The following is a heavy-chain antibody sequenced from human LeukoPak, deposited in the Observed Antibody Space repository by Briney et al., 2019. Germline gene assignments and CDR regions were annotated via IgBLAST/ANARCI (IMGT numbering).Heavy chain of an antibody. CDR2: IYYSGST. Sequence: SETLSLTCTVSGGSISSYYWSWIRQPPGKGLEWIGYIYYSGSTNYNPSLKSRVTISVDTSKNQFSLKLSSVTAADTAVYYCARLGPAGIFDYYYSMDAWGKGSTVTVSS. CDR1: GGSISSYY. V-gene: IGHV4-59*01. CDR3: ARLGPAGIFDYYYSMDA. D-gene: IGHD6-13*01. J-gene: IGHJ6*03.